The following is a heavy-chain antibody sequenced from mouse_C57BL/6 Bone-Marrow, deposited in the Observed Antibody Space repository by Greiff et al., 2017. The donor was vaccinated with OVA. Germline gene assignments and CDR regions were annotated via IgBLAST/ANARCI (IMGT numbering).Heavy chain of an antibody. CDR3: GYGSSPSYAMDY. V-gene: IGHV1-63*01. Sequence: VQLQQSGAELVRPGTSVKMSCKASGYTFTNYWIGWVKQRPGHGLEWIGDIYPGGGYTNYNEKFKGKATLTADKSSSTAYMQFSSLTSEDSAIYYCGYGSSPSYAMDYWGQGTSVTVSS. CDR1: GYTFTNYW. CDR2: IYPGGGYT. J-gene: IGHJ4*01. D-gene: IGHD1-1*01.